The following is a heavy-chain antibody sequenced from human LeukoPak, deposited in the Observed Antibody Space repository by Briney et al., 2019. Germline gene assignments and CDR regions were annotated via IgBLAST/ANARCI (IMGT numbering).Heavy chain of an antibody. CDR3: ARFGGSSSNFDY. CDR2: ISYDGSNK. Sequence: PGGSLRLSCAASGFTFSSYAMHWVRQAPGKGLEWVAVISYDGSNKYYADSVKGRFTISRDNSKNTLYLQMNSLRVEDTAVYYCARFGGSSSNFDYWGQGTLVTVSS. D-gene: IGHD6-6*01. J-gene: IGHJ4*02. V-gene: IGHV3-30*04. CDR1: GFTFSSYA.